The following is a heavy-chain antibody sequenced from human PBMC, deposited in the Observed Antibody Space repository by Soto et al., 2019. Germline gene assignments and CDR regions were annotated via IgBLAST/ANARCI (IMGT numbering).Heavy chain of an antibody. CDR3: ARHEYTYGHNGFDP. V-gene: IGHV4-59*08. J-gene: IGHJ5*02. CDR1: GGSMSSYY. CDR2: IYYSGST. Sequence: QVQLQESGPGLVKPSETLSLTCTISGGSMSSYYWNWIRQPPGKGLEWIGYIYYSGSTNYNPSLKSRGTISVDTSKNQFSLKMSSGTAADTAVYYCARHEYTYGHNGFDPWGQGTLVTVSS. D-gene: IGHD5-18*01.